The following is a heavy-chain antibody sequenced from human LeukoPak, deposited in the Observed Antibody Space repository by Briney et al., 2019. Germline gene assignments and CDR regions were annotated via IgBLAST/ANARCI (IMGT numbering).Heavy chain of an antibody. D-gene: IGHD3-22*01. CDR3: ARDDYYDSSGYPDAFDI. CDR1: GFTFSSYG. Sequence: PGGSLRLSCAASGFTFSSYGMYWVRQAPGKGLEWVAFTRYDGSNKYYADSVKGRFTISRDNSKNTLYLKMNSLRAEDTAVYYCARDDYYDSSGYPDAFDIWGQGTMVTVSS. CDR2: TRYDGSNK. J-gene: IGHJ3*02. V-gene: IGHV3-30*02.